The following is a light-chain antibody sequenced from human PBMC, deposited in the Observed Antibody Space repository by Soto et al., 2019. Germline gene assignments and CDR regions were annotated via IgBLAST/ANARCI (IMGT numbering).Light chain of an antibody. CDR1: NSNIGAGYD. V-gene: IGLV1-40*01. CDR3: QSYDSSLSGWV. Sequence: QSVLTQPPSVSGAPGPRVTISCTGYNSNIGAGYDVHWYQQLPGTAPKLLLYGNSNRPSGVPDRFSASKSGTSASLAITGLQAEDEADYYCQSYDSSLSGWVFGGGTQLTVL. J-gene: IGLJ3*02. CDR2: GNS.